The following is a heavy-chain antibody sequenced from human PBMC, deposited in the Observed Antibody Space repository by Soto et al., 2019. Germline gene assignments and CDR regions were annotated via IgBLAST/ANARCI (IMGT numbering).Heavy chain of an antibody. CDR3: ARGGGTGAWFPNL. J-gene: IGHJ5*02. CDR2: ISGSSSHI. V-gene: IGHV3-21*02. CDR1: GFSFSSYS. Sequence: EVQLVQSGGGLVQPGESLRLSCEGSGFSFSSYSMTWVRQAPGQGLEWVSCISGSSSHIYYGASMKGRFTISRDNAKSSLYLQMDNLRTEDTAIYFCARGGGTGAWFPNLWGQGTLVMVSS. D-gene: IGHD6-19*01.